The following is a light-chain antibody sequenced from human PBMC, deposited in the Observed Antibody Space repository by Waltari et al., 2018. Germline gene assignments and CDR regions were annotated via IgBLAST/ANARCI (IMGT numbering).Light chain of an antibody. V-gene: IGLV1-40*01. CDR3: QSYDSSLSGYV. J-gene: IGLJ1*01. CDR2: DNN. Sequence: QSVLTQPPSVSGAPGQRVTISCTGSSSNIGAGYDVQWYQHLPGTAPKVILYDNNKRPSGVPDRFSGSKSGTSDSLAITGLQAEDEGDYYCQSYDSSLSGYVFGSGTRVTVL. CDR1: SSNIGAGYD.